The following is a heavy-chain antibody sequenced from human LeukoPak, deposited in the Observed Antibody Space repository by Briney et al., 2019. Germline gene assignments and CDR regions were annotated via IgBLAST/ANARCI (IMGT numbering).Heavy chain of an antibody. CDR2: ISAYNGNT. V-gene: IGHV1-18*01. CDR3: ARDLMPGDSRAGFDP. J-gene: IGHJ5*02. D-gene: IGHD3-10*01. Sequence: ASVKVSCKASGYTFTSYGISWVRQAPGQGLEWMGWISAYNGNTNYAQKLQGRVTMTTDTSTSTAYMELRSLRSDDTAVYYCARDLMPGDSRAGFDPWGQGTLVTVSS. CDR1: GYTFTSYG.